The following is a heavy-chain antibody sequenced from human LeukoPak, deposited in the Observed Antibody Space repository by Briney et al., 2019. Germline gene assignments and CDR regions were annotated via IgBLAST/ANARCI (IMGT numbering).Heavy chain of an antibody. CDR3: ARDPNSSSAFDI. CDR1: EFTFSSYS. D-gene: IGHD6-6*01. J-gene: IGHJ3*02. V-gene: IGHV3-21*01. Sequence: GGSLRLSCPASEFTFSSYSMNWVRQAPGKGLEWVSSIRSSSSYIYYADSVKGRFTISRDNAKNSLYLQMNSLRAEDTAVYYCARDPNSSSAFDIWGQGTMVTVSS. CDR2: IRSSSSYI.